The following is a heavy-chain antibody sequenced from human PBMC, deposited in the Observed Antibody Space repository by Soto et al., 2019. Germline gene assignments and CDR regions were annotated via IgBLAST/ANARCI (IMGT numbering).Heavy chain of an antibody. CDR3: ARDFPYPFSSSWYWFDP. D-gene: IGHD6-13*01. Sequence: QVQLVESGGGVVQPGRSLRLSCAASGFTFSSYGMHWVRQAPGKGLEWVAVIWYDGSNKYYADSVKGRFTISRDNSKNTLYLQMNSLRAEDTAVYYCARDFPYPFSSSWYWFDPWGQGTLVTVSS. CDR1: GFTFSSYG. CDR2: IWYDGSNK. V-gene: IGHV3-33*01. J-gene: IGHJ5*02.